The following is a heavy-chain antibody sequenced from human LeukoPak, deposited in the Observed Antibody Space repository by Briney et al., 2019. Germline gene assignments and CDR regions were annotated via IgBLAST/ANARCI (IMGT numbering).Heavy chain of an antibody. CDR1: GASITPDY. D-gene: IGHD3-3*01. J-gene: IGHJ6*02. Sequence: PSETLPLTCSVSGASITPDYWSWIRQPAGRGLEWIGRTYNSGSTDYNPSLKSRVTISVDTSKNQFSLMLTSVTAADTAVYYCARSRGLSISAVVEMDVWGPGTTVTVS. CDR3: ARSRGLSISAVVEMDV. V-gene: IGHV4-4*07. CDR2: TYNSGST.